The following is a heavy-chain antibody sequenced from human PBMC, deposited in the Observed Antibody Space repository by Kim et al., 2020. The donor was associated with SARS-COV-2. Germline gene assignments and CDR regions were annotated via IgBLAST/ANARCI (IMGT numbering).Heavy chain of an antibody. CDR1: GFTFSSYS. CDR3: ARRPGYSSSWYVSGMDV. V-gene: IGHV3-48*04. J-gene: IGHJ6*02. CDR2: ISSSSSTI. D-gene: IGHD6-13*01. Sequence: GGSLRLSCAASGFTFSSYSMNWVRQAPGKGLEWVSYISSSSSTIYYADSVKGRFTISRDNAKNSLYLQMNSLRAEDTAVYYCARRPGYSSSWYVSGMDVWGQGTTVTVSS.